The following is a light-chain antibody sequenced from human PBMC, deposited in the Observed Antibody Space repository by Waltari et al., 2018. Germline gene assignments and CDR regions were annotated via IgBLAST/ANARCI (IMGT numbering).Light chain of an antibody. V-gene: IGKV3-20*01. CDR2: GTS. CDR1: QSVTSIA. CDR3: QHYDGSVVT. J-gene: IGKJ4*01. Sequence: DIVLPQSPGPLSLSPGDRATLSCRASQSVTSIAFTWYQQRPGQAPRLLIYGTSSRATDIPDRFSGSGSGTDFTLTISRLEPEDFAVYFCQHYDGSVVTFGGGTRVEI.